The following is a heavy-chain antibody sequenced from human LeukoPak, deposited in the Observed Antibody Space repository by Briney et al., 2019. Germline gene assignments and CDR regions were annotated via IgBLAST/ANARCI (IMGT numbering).Heavy chain of an antibody. CDR2: IYYSGST. CDR3: ARRTLTLAYCGGDCYSPVNWFDP. CDR1: GYSISSGYY. D-gene: IGHD2-21*02. V-gene: IGHV4-38-2*02. J-gene: IGHJ5*02. Sequence: PSETLSLTCTVSGYSISSGYYWGWIRQPPGKGLEWIGSIYYSGSTYYNPSLKSRVTISVDTSKNQFSLKLSSVTAADTAVYYCARRTLTLAYCGGDCYSPVNWFDPWGQGTLVTVSS.